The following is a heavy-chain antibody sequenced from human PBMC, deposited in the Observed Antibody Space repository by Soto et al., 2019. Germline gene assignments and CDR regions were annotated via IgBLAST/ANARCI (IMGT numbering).Heavy chain of an antibody. CDR1: GFTFSHYA. J-gene: IGHJ4*02. CDR3: AKDGSHNFDY. D-gene: IGHD1-26*01. Sequence: QVQLVESGGGVVQPGRSLRLSCAASGFTFSHYAMHWVRQAPGKGLEWVALISDDGSNEYYADSVKGRFTISRDNSKNTLYLQMNSLRAEDTAVYYCAKDGSHNFDYWGQGTLVTVSS. V-gene: IGHV3-30*18. CDR2: ISDDGSNE.